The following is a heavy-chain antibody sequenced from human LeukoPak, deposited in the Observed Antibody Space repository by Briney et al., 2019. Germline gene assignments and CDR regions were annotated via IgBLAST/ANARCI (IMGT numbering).Heavy chain of an antibody. CDR3: ARGSSWQRYFDD. Sequence: PSETLSLTCAVYGGSFSGYYWSWIRQPPGKGLEWIGEINHSGSTNYNPSLKSRVTISVDTSKNQFSLKLSSVTAADTAVYYCARGSSWQRYFDDWGQGTLVTVSS. CDR1: GGSFSGYY. CDR2: INHSGST. J-gene: IGHJ4*02. V-gene: IGHV4-34*01. D-gene: IGHD6-13*01.